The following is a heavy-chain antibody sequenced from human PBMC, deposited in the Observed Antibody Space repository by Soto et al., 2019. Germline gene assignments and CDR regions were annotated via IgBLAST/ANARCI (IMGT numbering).Heavy chain of an antibody. J-gene: IGHJ4*02. CDR1: GGSFSGYY. CDR2: INHSGST. V-gene: IGHV4-34*01. D-gene: IGHD5-18*01. CDR3: ARGRRGYSYGFGGYYFDY. Sequence: PSETLSLTCAVYGGSFSGYYWSWIRQPPGKGLEWIGEINHSGSTNYNPSLKSRVTISVDTSKNQFSLKLSSVTAADTAVYYCARGRRGYSYGFGGYYFDYWGQGTQVTVSS.